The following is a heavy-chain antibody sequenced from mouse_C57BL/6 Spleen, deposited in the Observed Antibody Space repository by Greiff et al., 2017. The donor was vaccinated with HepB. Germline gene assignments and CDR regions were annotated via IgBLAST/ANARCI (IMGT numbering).Heavy chain of an antibody. D-gene: IGHD1-1*01. V-gene: IGHV1-64*01. CDR1: GYTFTSYW. CDR2: IHPNSGST. Sequence: QVQLQQSGAELVKPGASVKLSCKASGYTFTSYWMHWVKQRPGQGLEWIGMIHPNSGSTNYNEKFKSKATLTVDKSSSTAYMQLSSLTSEDSAVYYCALITTVVATDYWGQGTTLTVSS. J-gene: IGHJ2*01. CDR3: ALITTVVATDY.